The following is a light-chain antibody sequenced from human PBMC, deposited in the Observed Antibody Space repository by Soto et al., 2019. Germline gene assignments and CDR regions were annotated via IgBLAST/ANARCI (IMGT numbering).Light chain of an antibody. V-gene: IGLV2-14*01. CDR1: SSDVGGYNY. J-gene: IGLJ1*01. CDR2: EVS. CDR3: SSYTSSSTVV. Sequence: QSVLTQPASVSGSPGQSITISCTGTSSDVGGYNYVSWYQQHTGKAPRLMIFEVSNRPSGVSNRFSGSKSGNSASLTISGLQAEDEADYYCSSYTSSSTVVFGTGTKVTVL.